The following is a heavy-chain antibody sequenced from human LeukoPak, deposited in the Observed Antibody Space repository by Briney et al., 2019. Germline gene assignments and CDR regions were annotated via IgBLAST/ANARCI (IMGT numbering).Heavy chain of an antibody. V-gene: IGHV3-23*01. CDR1: GFTFSSYA. CDR2: ISGSGGST. Sequence: GGSLRLSCAASGFTFSSYAMSWVRQAPGKGLEWVSAISGSGGSTYYADSVKGRFTISRDNSKNTLYLQMNSLRAEDTAVYYCAKDRLYYYDSSAPTAFDYWGQGTLVTVSS. D-gene: IGHD3-22*01. CDR3: AKDRLYYYDSSAPTAFDY. J-gene: IGHJ4*02.